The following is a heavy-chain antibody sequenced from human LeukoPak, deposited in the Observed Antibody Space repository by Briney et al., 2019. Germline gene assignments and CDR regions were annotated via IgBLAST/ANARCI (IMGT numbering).Heavy chain of an antibody. CDR3: TRSVDMATFDY. CDR1: GYIFTSYY. D-gene: IGHD5-24*01. CDR2: INPSDGST. J-gene: IGHJ4*02. Sequence: GASVKVSCKASGYIFTSYYMHWVRQAPGQRLEWMGIINPSDGSTNYARRFQGRVTMTRDTSTSTVYMELSSLRSEDTAVYYCTRSVDMATFDYWGQGTLVTVSS. V-gene: IGHV1-46*01.